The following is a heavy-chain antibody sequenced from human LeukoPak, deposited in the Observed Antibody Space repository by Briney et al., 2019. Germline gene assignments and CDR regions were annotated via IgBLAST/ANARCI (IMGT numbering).Heavy chain of an antibody. D-gene: IGHD5-24*01. Sequence: SETLSLTCAVYGGSFSGYYWTWIRQPPGRGLEWIGEINHSGSTNYNPSLKSRVTISVDTSKSQFSLKLNSVTAADTAMYYCARGRDPYLGLRTLVTVSS. CDR3: ARGRDPY. CDR1: GGSFSGYY. CDR2: INHSGST. J-gene: IGHJ4*02. V-gene: IGHV4-34*01.